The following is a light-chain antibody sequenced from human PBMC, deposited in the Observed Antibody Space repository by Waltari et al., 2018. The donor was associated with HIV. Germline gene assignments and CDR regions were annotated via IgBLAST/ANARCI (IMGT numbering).Light chain of an antibody. CDR1: TNDVGSSNY. V-gene: IGLV2-14*01. Sequence: QSALTQPASVSGPPGQSITISCPGTTNDVGSSNYVSWHQQHPGEAPKLIIHDVSDRPSGISNRFSGSKSGNTASLTISGLQTEDEADYYCSSYTSSSTYVFGTGTRVTVL. CDR2: DVS. CDR3: SSYTSSSTYV. J-gene: IGLJ1*01.